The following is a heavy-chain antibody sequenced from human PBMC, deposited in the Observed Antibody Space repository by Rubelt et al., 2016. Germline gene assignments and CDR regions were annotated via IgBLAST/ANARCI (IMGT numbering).Heavy chain of an antibody. CDR3: ARLYRGPDY. D-gene: IGHD5-12*01. J-gene: IGHJ4*02. CDR2: IFRSGSVT. V-gene: IGHV3-48*04. Sequence: SVGGMVQPGGSLRLSCEASGFAFSSFSMSWLRQAPGKSPEWISYIFRSGSVTHYADSVKGRFTISRDNAANSVYLQMNSLRAEDTAVYYCARLYRGPDYWGQGTLVTVSS. CDR1: GFAFSSFS.